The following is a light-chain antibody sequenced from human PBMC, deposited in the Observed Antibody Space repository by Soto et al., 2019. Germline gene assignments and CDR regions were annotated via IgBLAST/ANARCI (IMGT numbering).Light chain of an antibody. Sequence: EIVMTQSPATLSVSPGERATLSCRASQSVSSNLAWYQQKPGQAPRLLIYGASTRANGIPARFSGSGSGTEFTLTISSLQSEDFAVYYCQQYNNWPPRGTFGQVTKLEIK. CDR1: QSVSSN. CDR3: QQYNNWPPRGT. CDR2: GAS. J-gene: IGKJ2*01. V-gene: IGKV3-15*01.